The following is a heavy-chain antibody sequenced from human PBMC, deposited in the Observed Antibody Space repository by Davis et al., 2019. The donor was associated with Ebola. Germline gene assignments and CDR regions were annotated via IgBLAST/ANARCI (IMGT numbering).Heavy chain of an antibody. J-gene: IGHJ4*02. Sequence: AASVKVSCKASGYTFTRYSVHWVRQAPGQRLEWMGWINAGNSNTKYSQQFQGRVTITRDTSASTAYMDLSSLRSEDTAVYYCATGQGYYFDSWGQGTLVTVSS. V-gene: IGHV1-3*01. CDR3: ATGQGYYFDS. CDR2: INAGNSNT. CDR1: GYTFTRYS. D-gene: IGHD3-10*01.